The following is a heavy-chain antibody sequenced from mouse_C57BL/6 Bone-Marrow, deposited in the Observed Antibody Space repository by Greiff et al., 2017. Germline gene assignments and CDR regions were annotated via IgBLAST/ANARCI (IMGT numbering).Heavy chain of an antibody. J-gene: IGHJ4*01. V-gene: IGHV1-72*01. CDR3: ARAGTAQARLLMDY. D-gene: IGHD3-2*02. CDR1: GYTFTSYW. Sequence: QVQLQQPGAELVKPGASVKLSCKASGYTFTSYWMHWVKQRPGRGLEWIGRIDPTSGGTKYNEKFKSKATLTVDKPSSTAYMQLSSRTSEDSAVSCCARAGTAQARLLMDYWGQGTSVTVSS. CDR2: IDPTSGGT.